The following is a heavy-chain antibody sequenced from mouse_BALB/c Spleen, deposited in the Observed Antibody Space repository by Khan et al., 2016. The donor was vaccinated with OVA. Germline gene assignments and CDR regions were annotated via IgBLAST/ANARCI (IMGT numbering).Heavy chain of an antibody. CDR1: GFSLSSSGMG. CDR2: IYWDDDK. J-gene: IGHJ4*01. V-gene: IGHV8-12*01. CDR3: ARSGWLLHYAMDD. Sequence: QVTLKESGPGILQPSQTLSLTCSFSGFSLSSSGMGVSWIRQPSGQGLEWLAHIYWDDDKLYNPSLKSRLPISKDTSGNPVFLRIPGVATTDTATSDWARSGWLLHYAMDDWGQGTSVIVSS. D-gene: IGHD2-3*01.